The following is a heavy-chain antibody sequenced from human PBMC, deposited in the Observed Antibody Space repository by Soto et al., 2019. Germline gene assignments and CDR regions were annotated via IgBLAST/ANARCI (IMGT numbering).Heavy chain of an antibody. CDR3: VRDNYYFLSGVGWFYP. Sequence: GGALRLSCAASGFTFSRYSKKWVRQAPGKRLERVSYISSISSTIYYADSVKGRFAISRDNAKNSLYLQMNSLRDEDTVVYYCVRDNYYFLSGVGWFYPWGQGTLVTVSS. V-gene: IGHV3-48*02. CDR1: GFTFSRYS. CDR2: ISSISSTI. D-gene: IGHD3-10*02. J-gene: IGHJ5*02.